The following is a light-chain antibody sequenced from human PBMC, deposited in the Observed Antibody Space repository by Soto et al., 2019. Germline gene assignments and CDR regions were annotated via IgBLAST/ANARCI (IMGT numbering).Light chain of an antibody. V-gene: IGKV3-11*01. Sequence: EIVLTQSPGTVSLSPGERATLSCRASQSVSSSYLAWYQQKPGQAPRLLIYDASNRATGIPARFSGSGSGTDFTLTISSLEPEDFAVYYCQQRSNWPITFGQGTRLEIK. J-gene: IGKJ5*01. CDR1: QSVSSSY. CDR3: QQRSNWPIT. CDR2: DAS.